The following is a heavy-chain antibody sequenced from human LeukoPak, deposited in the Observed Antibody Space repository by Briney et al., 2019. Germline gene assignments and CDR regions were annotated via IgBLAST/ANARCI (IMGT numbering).Heavy chain of an antibody. Sequence: AASVKVSCKASGYTFTSYDINWVRQATGQGLEWMGWMNPNSGNTGYAQKFQGRVTITRNTSISTAYMELSSLRSEDTAVYYCARVYSLRVRGVMFYSGQGNLVTVSS. CDR2: MNPNSGNT. V-gene: IGHV1-8*03. CDR3: ARVYSLRVRGVMFY. D-gene: IGHD3-10*01. J-gene: IGHJ4*02. CDR1: GYTFTSYD.